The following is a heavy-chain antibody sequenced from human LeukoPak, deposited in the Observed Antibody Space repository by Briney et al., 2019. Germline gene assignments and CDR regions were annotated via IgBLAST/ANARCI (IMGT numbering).Heavy chain of an antibody. Sequence: QAGGSLRLSCAASGFTFSSYAMHWVRQAPGKGLEWVAVISYDGSNKYYADSVKGRFTISRDNSKNSLFLQMNSLRAEDTAVYYCARLPAYCSSTSCYYDYWGQGTLVTVSS. CDR2: ISYDGSNK. CDR3: ARLPAYCSSTSCYYDY. CDR1: GFTFSSYA. J-gene: IGHJ4*02. D-gene: IGHD2-2*01. V-gene: IGHV3-30-3*01.